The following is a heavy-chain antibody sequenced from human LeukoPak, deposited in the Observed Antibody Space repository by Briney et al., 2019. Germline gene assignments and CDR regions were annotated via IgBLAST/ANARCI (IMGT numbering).Heavy chain of an antibody. CDR3: ATAALYGGYDFDF. D-gene: IGHD5-12*01. V-gene: IGHV1-2*02. Sequence: ASVKVSCEASGYTFTVFYMHWVRQAPGQGLECMGWINPDSGATNSAPRFQGRVTLTRDTSINAVYTDLMRMRSDDTAVYYCATAALYGGYDFDFWGQGTLVSVSS. CDR1: GYTFTVFY. CDR2: INPDSGAT. J-gene: IGHJ4*02.